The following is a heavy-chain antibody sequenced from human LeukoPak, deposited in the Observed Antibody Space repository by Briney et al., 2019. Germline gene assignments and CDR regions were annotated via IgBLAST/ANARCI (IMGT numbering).Heavy chain of an antibody. J-gene: IGHJ4*02. D-gene: IGHD6-13*01. CDR1: GGSISSYY. CDR2: IYHSGST. CDR3: ARTIPDSSRSGPSFDY. V-gene: IGHV4-59*08. Sequence: SETLSLTCTVSGGSISSYYWSWIRQPPGKGLEWIGYIYHSGSTNYNPSLKSRVTISVDTSKNQFSLKLSSVTAADTAVYHCARTIPDSSRSGPSFDYWGQGTLVTVSS.